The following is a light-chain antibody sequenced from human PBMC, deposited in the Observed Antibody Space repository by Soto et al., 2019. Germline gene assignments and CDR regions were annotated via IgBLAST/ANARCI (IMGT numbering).Light chain of an antibody. CDR1: QSISIN. Sequence: EIVMTQSPATLSVSPGERATLSCRASQSISINLAWYRQKPGQAPRLLIYGASTRATGIPARFSGSGSGTEFTLTISSLQSEDFALYYCQHYNNWPPYTFGQGTKLDVK. V-gene: IGKV3-15*01. CDR2: GAS. J-gene: IGKJ2*01. CDR3: QHYNNWPPYT.